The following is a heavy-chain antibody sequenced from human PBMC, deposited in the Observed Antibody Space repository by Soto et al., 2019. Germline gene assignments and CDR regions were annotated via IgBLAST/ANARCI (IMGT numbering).Heavy chain of an antibody. V-gene: IGHV3-11*05. CDR2: ISSSSSYT. D-gene: IGHD6-19*01. J-gene: IGHJ4*02. Sequence: GGSLRLSCAASGFTFSDYYMSWIRQAPGKGLEWVSYISSSSSYTNYADSVKGRFTISRDNAKNSLYLQMNSLRAEDTAVYHCARGHHSSAWYGTFGYWGQGTQVTVSS. CDR1: GFTFSDYY. CDR3: ARGHHSSAWYGTFGY.